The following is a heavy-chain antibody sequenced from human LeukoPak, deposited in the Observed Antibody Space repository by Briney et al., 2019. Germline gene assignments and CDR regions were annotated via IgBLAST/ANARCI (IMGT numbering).Heavy chain of an antibody. V-gene: IGHV3-30*04. CDR1: GFTFSSHA. CDR3: AREAYSYGYIDY. D-gene: IGHD5-18*01. CDR2: ISYDGSNK. Sequence: GRSLRLSCAASGFTFSSHAMHWVRQAPGKGLEWVAVISYDGSNKYYADSVKGRFTISRDNSKNTLYLQMNSLRAEDTAVYYCAREAYSYGYIDYWGQGTLVTVSS. J-gene: IGHJ4*02.